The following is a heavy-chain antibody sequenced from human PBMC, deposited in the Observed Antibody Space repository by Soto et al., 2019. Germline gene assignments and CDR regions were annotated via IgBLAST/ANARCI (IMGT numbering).Heavy chain of an antibody. CDR3: ATTPPIAVAGTPNYYYYYGMDV. CDR1: GYTLTELS. Sequence: ASVKVSCKVSGYTLTELSMHWVRQAPGKGXEWMGGFDPEDGETIYAQKFQGRVTMTEDTSTDTAYMELSSLRSEDTAVYYCATTPPIAVAGTPNYYYYYGMDVWGQGTTVTVSS. V-gene: IGHV1-24*01. CDR2: FDPEDGET. D-gene: IGHD6-19*01. J-gene: IGHJ6*02.